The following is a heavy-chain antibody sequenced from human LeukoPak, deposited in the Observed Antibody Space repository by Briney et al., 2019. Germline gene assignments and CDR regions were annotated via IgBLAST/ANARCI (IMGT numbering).Heavy chain of an antibody. J-gene: IGHJ3*02. Sequence: GGSLRLSCAASGFTFSYYAMHWVRQAPGKGLEYISSINSNGGSTFYANSVKGRFTISRDNSKNTLYLQMGSLRAEDMALYYCARAGHSSPYGDLRGMHGFNIWGQGTMVTVSS. V-gene: IGHV3-64*01. CDR1: GFTFSYYA. CDR2: INSNGGST. D-gene: IGHD4-17*01. CDR3: ARAGHSSPYGDLRGMHGFNI.